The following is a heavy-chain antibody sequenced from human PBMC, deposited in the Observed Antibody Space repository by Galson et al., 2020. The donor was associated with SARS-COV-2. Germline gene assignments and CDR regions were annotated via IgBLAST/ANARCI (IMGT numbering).Heavy chain of an antibody. CDR1: GFAFDDYA. D-gene: IGHD1-26*01. CDR3: AKSRDGADHDSFDI. CDR2: INWNSGSL. V-gene: IGHV3-9*01. J-gene: IGHJ3*02. Sequence: GGSLRLSCAASGFAFDDYAMHWVRQVPGKGLEWVSGINWNSGSLAYADSVKGRFTISRDNAKSSLYLQMSSLRTEDTALYYCAKSRDGADHDSFDIWGQGTMVTVSS.